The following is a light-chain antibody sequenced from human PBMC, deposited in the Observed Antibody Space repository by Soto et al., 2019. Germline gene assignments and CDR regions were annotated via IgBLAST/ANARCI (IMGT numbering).Light chain of an antibody. CDR3: HKYNSAPFT. CDR1: QGISNY. J-gene: IGKJ3*01. CDR2: AAS. Sequence: DIQMTQSPSSLSASVGDRVTITCRASQGISNYLAWYQQKPGKVTKLLIYAASTLQSEVPSRFSGSGSGTDFTLNISSLQPEDVATYYCHKYNSAPFTFGPWTKVDI. V-gene: IGKV1-27*01.